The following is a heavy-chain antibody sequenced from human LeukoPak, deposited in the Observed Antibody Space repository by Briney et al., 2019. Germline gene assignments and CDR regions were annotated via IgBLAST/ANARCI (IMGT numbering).Heavy chain of an antibody. V-gene: IGHV3-48*03. CDR1: GFTLSNYE. CDR3: ARYNAFDI. D-gene: IGHD1-14*01. Sequence: PGGSLRLSCAASGFTLSNYEMNWVRQAPGKGLEWVSYISSSGTTIYYAGSVEGRFTISRDNAKNSLYLQMNSLRAEDTAVYYCARYNAFDIWGQGTMVTVSS. J-gene: IGHJ3*02. CDR2: ISSSGTTI.